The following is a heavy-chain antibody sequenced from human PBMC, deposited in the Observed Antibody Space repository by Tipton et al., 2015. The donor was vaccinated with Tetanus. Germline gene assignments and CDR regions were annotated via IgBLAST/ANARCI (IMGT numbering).Heavy chain of an antibody. CDR3: ARHLYGYWFDP. CDR1: GGSISDKKYY. CDR2: IYFKGDT. Sequence: GLVKPSETLTLTCTVSGGSISDKKYYWGWIRQAPGKGLEWIASIYFKGDTYYSPSLKSRLTIDVDTSQNRFSLKLTSVSTADTAVYYCARHLYGYWFDPWGPGALVTVSS. V-gene: IGHV4-39*01. J-gene: IGHJ5*02. D-gene: IGHD2/OR15-2a*01.